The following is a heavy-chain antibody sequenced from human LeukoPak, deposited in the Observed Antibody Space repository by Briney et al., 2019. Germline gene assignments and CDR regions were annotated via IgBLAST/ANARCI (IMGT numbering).Heavy chain of an antibody. J-gene: IGHJ5*02. CDR1: GFTFSGSA. CDR3: TRDRGTYNWFDP. CDR2: IDKKDNLYAT. Sequence: GGSLRLSCAASGFTFSGSAVHWVRQSSGKGLEWVGHIDKKDNLYATAYAESVKGRFTISRDDSKDTAFLHMDSLKTEDTALYYCTRDRGTYNWFDPWGQGNQVTVSS. V-gene: IGHV3-73*01. D-gene: IGHD2-15*01.